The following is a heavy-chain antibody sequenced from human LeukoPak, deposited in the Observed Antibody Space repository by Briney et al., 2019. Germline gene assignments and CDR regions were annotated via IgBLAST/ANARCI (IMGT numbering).Heavy chain of an antibody. V-gene: IGHV3-23*01. CDR1: GFTFSSYA. J-gene: IGHJ4*02. CDR3: ARDDSVATKLPPHS. D-gene: IGHD2-15*01. CDR2: ISGSGGST. Sequence: QSGGSLRLSCAASGFTFSSYAMSWVRQAPGKGLEWVSAISGSGGSTYYADSVKGRFTISRDNSKNTLYLQMNSLRAEDTAVYYCARDDSVATKLPPHSWGQGTLVTVSS.